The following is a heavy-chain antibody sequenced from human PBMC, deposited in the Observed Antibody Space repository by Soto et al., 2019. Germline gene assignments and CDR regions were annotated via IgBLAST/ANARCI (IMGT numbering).Heavy chain of an antibody. V-gene: IGHV4-34*01. J-gene: IGHJ6*02. Sequence: PSETLSLTGAVYGGSFSGYYWSWMRQPPGKGLEWIGEINHSGSTNYNPSLKSRVTISVDTSKNQFSLKLSSVTAADTAVYYCAGDTAYDYYYYYGMDVWGQGTTVTVSS. CDR1: GGSFSGYY. CDR2: INHSGST. CDR3: AGDTAYDYYYYYGMDV. D-gene: IGHD5-18*01.